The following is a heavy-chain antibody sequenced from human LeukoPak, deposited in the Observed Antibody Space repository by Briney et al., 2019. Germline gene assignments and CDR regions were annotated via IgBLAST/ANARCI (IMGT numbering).Heavy chain of an antibody. D-gene: IGHD2-15*01. CDR2: IIPIFGTA. CDR3: ARSGGYCSGGSCYSSAEYFQH. Sequence: SAKVSCKASGGTFSSYAISWVRQAPGQGLEWMGGIIPIFGTANYAQKFQGRVTITADKSTSTAYMELSSLRSEDTAVYYCARSGGYCSGGSCYSSAEYFQHWGQGTLVTVSS. J-gene: IGHJ1*01. V-gene: IGHV1-69*06. CDR1: GGTFSSYA.